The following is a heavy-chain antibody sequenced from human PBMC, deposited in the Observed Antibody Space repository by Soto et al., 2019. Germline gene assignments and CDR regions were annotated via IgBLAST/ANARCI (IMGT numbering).Heavy chain of an antibody. CDR3: ARAGGYNSCGLDA. J-gene: IGHJ6*02. CDR2: IIPILDVA. Sequence: QVQLVQSGAEVKKPGSSVKVSCKASGGTFSRYTISWVRQAPGQGLEWMGRIIPILDVASYAQKFQGRVTITADKSTSTAYMELSSLRSEDTSVYYCARAGGYNSCGLDAWGQGTTVTVSS. D-gene: IGHD5-12*01. V-gene: IGHV1-69*02. CDR1: GGTFSRYT.